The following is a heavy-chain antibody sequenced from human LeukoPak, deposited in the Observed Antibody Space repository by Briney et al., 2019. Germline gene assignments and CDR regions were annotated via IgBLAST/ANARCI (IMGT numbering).Heavy chain of an antibody. CDR2: ISSSGSTI. Sequence: GGSLRLSCAASGFTFSSYEMNWVRQAPGKGLEWVSYISSSGSTIYYADSVKGRFTISRDNAKNSLYLQMKSLRAEDTAVYYCARGRAIMDVWGKGTTVTVSS. CDR1: GFTFSSYE. V-gene: IGHV3-48*03. J-gene: IGHJ6*03. CDR3: ARGRAIMDV.